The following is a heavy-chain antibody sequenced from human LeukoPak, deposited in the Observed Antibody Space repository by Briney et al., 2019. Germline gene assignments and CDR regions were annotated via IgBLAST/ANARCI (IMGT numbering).Heavy chain of an antibody. Sequence: PGGSLRLSCAASGLTFSTNGTHWVRQAPGKGLEWVSVIWYDGSKQYYADSVKGRFTISRDNSKNTLDLQMDSLRAEDTAVYYCARMSGSHIDYWGQGTLVTVSS. V-gene: IGHV3-33*01. J-gene: IGHJ4*02. CDR2: IWYDGSKQ. CDR3: ARMSGSHIDY. D-gene: IGHD2-15*01. CDR1: GLTFSTNG.